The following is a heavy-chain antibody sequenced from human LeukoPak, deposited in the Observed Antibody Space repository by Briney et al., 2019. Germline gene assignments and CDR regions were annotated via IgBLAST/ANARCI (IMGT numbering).Heavy chain of an antibody. CDR3: ARGSARWFDP. J-gene: IGHJ5*02. CDR2: ISSTSSHT. V-gene: IGHV3-21*05. Sequence: GGSLRLSCAASGFTFHNYGMHWVRQAAGKGLEWVSYISSTSSHTNYADSVKGRFTISRDNAKKSLYLQMNSLRAEDTAVYYCARGSARWFDPWGQGTLVTVSS. CDR1: GFTFHNYG.